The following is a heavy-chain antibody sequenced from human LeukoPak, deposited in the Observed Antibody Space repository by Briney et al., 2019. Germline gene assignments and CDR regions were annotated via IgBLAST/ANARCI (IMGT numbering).Heavy chain of an antibody. CDR1: GGTFSSYA. J-gene: IGHJ3*02. CDR2: IIPIFGTA. V-gene: IGHV1-69*06. D-gene: IGHD6-13*01. Sequence: SVKVSCKASGGTFSSYAISWVRQAPGQGLEWMGGIIPIFGTANYAQKFQGRVTITADKSTSTAYMELSSLRSEDTAVYYCARGVAAAGTFWYLDAFDIWGQGTMVTVSS. CDR3: ARGVAAAGTFWYLDAFDI.